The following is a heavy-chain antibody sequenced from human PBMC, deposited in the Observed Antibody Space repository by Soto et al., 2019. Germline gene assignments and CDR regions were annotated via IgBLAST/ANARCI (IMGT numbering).Heavy chain of an antibody. Sequence: QVQLQESGPGLVKPSQTLSLTCTVSGGSISSGGYYWTWIRQHPGKGLESIGYNYNSGITSYNPSPKSRVTISLDTSKNQLSLNLSSVTAADTAVYYCARGSSIAGLYYGMDVWGQGTTVTVSS. V-gene: IGHV4-31*03. CDR1: GGSISSGGYY. CDR3: ARGSSIAGLYYGMDV. CDR2: NYNSGIT. D-gene: IGHD6-6*01. J-gene: IGHJ6*02.